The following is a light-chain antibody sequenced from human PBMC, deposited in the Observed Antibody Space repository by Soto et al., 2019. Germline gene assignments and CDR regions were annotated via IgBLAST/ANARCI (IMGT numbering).Light chain of an antibody. V-gene: IGKV1-5*03. Sequence: ILMTQSPSTLSASVGDRVTITCRASQYIHNYLAWYQQKPGEAPKLLIYEAANLESGVPSRFSGSGTGTEFTLTISSLQPDDFATYYCQQSNNYPLTFGQGTRVEI. CDR1: QYIHNY. CDR2: EAA. CDR3: QQSNNYPLT. J-gene: IGKJ1*01.